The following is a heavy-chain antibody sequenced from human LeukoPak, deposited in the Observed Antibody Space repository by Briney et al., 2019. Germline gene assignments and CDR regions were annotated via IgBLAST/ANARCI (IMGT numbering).Heavy chain of an antibody. V-gene: IGHV4-4*02. CDR1: GASISSPFW. D-gene: IGHD2-15*01. CDR3: ARGYCSGGSCYSYYYYNYMDV. CDR2: IYQSGSP. Sequence: SETLSLTCAVSGASISSPFWWSWVRQTPGKGLEWIGEIYQSGSPNYNPSLKSRVTISVDTSKNQFSLKLSSVTAADTAVYYCARGYCSGGSCYSYYYYNYMDVWGKGTTVTVSS. J-gene: IGHJ6*03.